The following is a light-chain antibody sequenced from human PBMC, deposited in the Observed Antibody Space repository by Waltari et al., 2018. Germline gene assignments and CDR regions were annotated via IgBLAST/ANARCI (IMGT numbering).Light chain of an antibody. CDR3: AAWDDSVRGWV. Sequence: HSVLTQPPSASGTPGQGVTISCSGGSSNIGGNTVNWYQRLPGTAPKLLIYSNDQRPSGVPDRFSGSQSGTSASLAISGLQSEDEADYFCAAWDDSVRGWVFGGGTKVTVL. CDR1: SSNIGGNT. CDR2: SND. J-gene: IGLJ3*02. V-gene: IGLV1-44*01.